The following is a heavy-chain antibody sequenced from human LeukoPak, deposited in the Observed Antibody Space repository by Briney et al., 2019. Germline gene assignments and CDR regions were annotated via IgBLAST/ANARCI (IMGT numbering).Heavy chain of an antibody. V-gene: IGHV4-38-2*02. CDR1: GYSISSGYY. CDR3: ATYSSSWSFFDY. CDR2: IYASGST. J-gene: IGHJ4*02. D-gene: IGHD6-13*01. Sequence: SETLSLACTVSGYSISSGYYWGWIRQPAGKGLKWIGRIYASGSTNYNPSLKSRVTISVDTSKNQFSLKLSSVTAADTAVYYCATYSSSWSFFDYWGQGTLVTVSS.